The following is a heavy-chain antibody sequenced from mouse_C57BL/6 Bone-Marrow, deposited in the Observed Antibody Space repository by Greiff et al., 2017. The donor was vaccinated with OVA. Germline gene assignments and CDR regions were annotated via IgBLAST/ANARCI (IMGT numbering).Heavy chain of an antibody. CDR1: GYTFTRSW. J-gene: IGHJ2*01. D-gene: IGHD1-1*01. V-gene: IGHV1-69*01. Sequence: QVQLQQPGAELVMPGASVKLSCKASGYTFTRSWMHWVKQRPGHGLEWIGQIHPPASYTNYNQKFKGKSTLTVDKSSSTAYMQLSSLTSEDSAVYYGARWDYYGSRGGYYFDYWGQGTTLTVSS. CDR3: ARWDYYGSRGGYYFDY. CDR2: IHPPASYT.